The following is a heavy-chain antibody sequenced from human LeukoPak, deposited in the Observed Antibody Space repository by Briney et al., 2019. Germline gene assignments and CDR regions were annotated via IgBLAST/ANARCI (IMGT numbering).Heavy chain of an antibody. D-gene: IGHD1-26*01. CDR2: IIPIFGTA. Sequence: ASVKVSCKASGGTFSSYAISWVRQAPGQGLEWMGGIIPIFGTANYAQKFQGRVTITADESTSTAYMELSSLRSEDTAVYYCARDHHSGSYLGWFDPWGQGTLVTVSS. J-gene: IGHJ5*02. V-gene: IGHV1-69*13. CDR3: ARDHHSGSYLGWFDP. CDR1: GGTFSSYA.